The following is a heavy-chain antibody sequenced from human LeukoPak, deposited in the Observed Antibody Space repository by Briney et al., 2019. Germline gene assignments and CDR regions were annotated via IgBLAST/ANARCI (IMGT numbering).Heavy chain of an antibody. CDR3: ARGNGDYDSSGYYYVRHRYFQH. J-gene: IGHJ1*01. Sequence: ASVKVSCKASGYTFTTYGISWVRQAPGQGLEWMGWINTYTGNPTYAQGFSGRFVFSLDTSVSTAYLQISSLKAEDTAVYYCARGNGDYDSSGYYYVRHRYFQHWGQGTLVTVSS. V-gene: IGHV7-4-1*02. D-gene: IGHD3-22*01. CDR2: INTYTGNP. CDR1: GYTFTTYG.